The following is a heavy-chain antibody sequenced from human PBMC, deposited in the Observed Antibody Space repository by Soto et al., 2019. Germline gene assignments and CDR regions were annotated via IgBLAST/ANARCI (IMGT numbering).Heavy chain of an antibody. D-gene: IGHD4-4*01. CDR1: GFTFSSYG. V-gene: IGHV3-30*18. CDR2: ISYDGSNK. J-gene: IGHJ5*02. CDR3: AKDGRLYSQQRSRWFDP. Sequence: GGSLRLSCAASGFTFSSYGMHWVRQAPGKGLEWVAVISYDGSNKYYADSVKGRFTISRDNSKNTLYLQMNSLRAEDTAVYYCAKDGRLYSQQRSRWFDPWGQGTLVTVSS.